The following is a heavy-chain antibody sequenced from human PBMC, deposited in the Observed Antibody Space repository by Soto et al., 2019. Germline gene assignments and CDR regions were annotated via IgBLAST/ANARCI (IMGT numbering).Heavy chain of an antibody. CDR1: GFTFSSYW. CDR2: IKQDGSEK. Sequence: VQLVESGGGLVQPGGSLRLSCAASGFTFSSYWMSWVRQAPGKGLEWVANIKQDGSEKYYVDSVKGRFTISRDNAKNSLYLQMNSLRAEDTAVYYCASDYGAPYWYFDLWGRGTLVTVSS. CDR3: ASDYGAPYWYFDL. J-gene: IGHJ2*01. D-gene: IGHD4-17*01. V-gene: IGHV3-7*01.